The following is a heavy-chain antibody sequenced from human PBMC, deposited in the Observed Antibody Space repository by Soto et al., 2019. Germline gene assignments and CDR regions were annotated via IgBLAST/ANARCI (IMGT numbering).Heavy chain of an antibody. V-gene: IGHV1-69*13. CDR1: GGTFSSYT. D-gene: IGHD3-22*01. Sequence: SVKVSFKASGGTFSSYTISWVRQAPGQGLEWMGGIIPIFGTANYAQKFQGRVTITADESTSTAYMELSSLRSEDTAVYYCARAHDSSGYYDAFDIWGQGTMVTVSS. J-gene: IGHJ3*02. CDR3: ARAHDSSGYYDAFDI. CDR2: IIPIFGTA.